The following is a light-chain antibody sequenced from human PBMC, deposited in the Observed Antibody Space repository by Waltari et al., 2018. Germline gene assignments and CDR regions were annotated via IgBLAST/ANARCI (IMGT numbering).Light chain of an antibody. Sequence: DIRMTQSPSSLSASVGDSVTITCRASQGISNSLAWYQQRPGKAPKLLVYDISKLQSGVPPRFSGSGSGTDYTLTINSLQPEDFATYYCQQYYSTLYTFGQGTKLEIK. CDR2: DIS. J-gene: IGKJ2*01. CDR3: QQYYSTLYT. V-gene: IGKV1-NL1*01. CDR1: QGISNS.